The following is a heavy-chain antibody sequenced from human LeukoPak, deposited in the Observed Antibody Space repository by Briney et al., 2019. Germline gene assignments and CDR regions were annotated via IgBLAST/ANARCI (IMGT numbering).Heavy chain of an antibody. V-gene: IGHV4-59*01. J-gene: IGHJ4*02. Sequence: PSETLSLTCTVSGGSISSYYWSWIRQPPGKGLEWIGYIYYSGSTNYNPSLKSRVTISVDTSKNQFSLKPSSVTAADTAVYYCARVGYSYGYSFDYWGQGTLVTVSS. CDR2: IYYSGST. CDR3: ARVGYSYGYSFDY. D-gene: IGHD5-18*01. CDR1: GGSISSYY.